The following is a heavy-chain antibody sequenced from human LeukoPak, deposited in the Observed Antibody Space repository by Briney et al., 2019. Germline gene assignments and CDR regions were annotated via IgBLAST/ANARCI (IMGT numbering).Heavy chain of an antibody. CDR1: GYTFTSYG. D-gene: IGHD2-2*01. J-gene: IGHJ5*02. CDR2: ISAYNGNT. CDR3: AREGGYCSSTSCSAFDP. Sequence: ASVKVSCKASGYTFTSYGISWVRQAPGQGLEWMGWISAYNGNTNYAQKRQGRVTMTTDTSTSTDYMELRSLRSDDTAVYYCAREGGYCSSTSCSAFDPWGQGTLVTVSS. V-gene: IGHV1-18*01.